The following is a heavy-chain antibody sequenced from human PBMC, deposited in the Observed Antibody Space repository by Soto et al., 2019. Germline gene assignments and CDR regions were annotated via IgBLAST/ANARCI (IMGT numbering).Heavy chain of an antibody. CDR1: GYTFTSYD. J-gene: IGHJ6*03. CDR2: MNPNSGNT. V-gene: IGHV1-8*01. CDR3: ARGRDRIAAEYYYYMDV. Sequence: ASVKVSCKASGYTFTSYDINWVRQATRQGLEWMGWMNPNSGNTGYAQKFQGRVTMTRNTSISTAYMELSSLRSEDTAVYYCARGRDRIAAEYYYYMDVCGKGTTVTVSS. D-gene: IGHD6-13*01.